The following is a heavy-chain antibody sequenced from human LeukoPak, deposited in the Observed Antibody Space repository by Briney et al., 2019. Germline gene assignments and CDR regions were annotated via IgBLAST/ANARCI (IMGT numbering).Heavy chain of an antibody. V-gene: IGHV1-69*05. J-gene: IGHJ4*02. CDR2: IIPIFGTA. CDR1: GGTFSSYA. D-gene: IGHD3-10*01. CDR3: ARVRYYYGSGSGHQPEAYFDY. Sequence: SVKVSCKASGGTFSSYAISWVRQAPGQGLEWMGGIIPIFGTANYAQKFQGRVTITTDESTSTAYMELSSLRSEDTAVYYCARVRYYYGSGSGHQPEAYFDYWGQGTLVTVSS.